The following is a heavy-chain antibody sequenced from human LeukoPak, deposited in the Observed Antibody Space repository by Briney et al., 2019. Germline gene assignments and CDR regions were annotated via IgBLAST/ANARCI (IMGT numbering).Heavy chain of an antibody. V-gene: IGHV3-11*04. Sequence: GGSLRLSCAASGFTFSDYYMSWIRQAPGKGLEWVSYISSSGSTIYYADSVKGRLTISRDNAKNSLYLQMNSLRAEDTAVYYCAREGYYYDSSGKLQGYYFVYWGQGTLVTVSS. D-gene: IGHD3-22*01. CDR3: AREGYYYDSSGKLQGYYFVY. J-gene: IGHJ4*02. CDR1: GFTFSDYY. CDR2: ISSSGSTI.